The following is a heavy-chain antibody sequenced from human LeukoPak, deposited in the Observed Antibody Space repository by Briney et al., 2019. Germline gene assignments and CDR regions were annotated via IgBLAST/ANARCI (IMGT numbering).Heavy chain of an antibody. D-gene: IGHD1-26*01. CDR2: ISSSSSYI. CDR1: GFAFSSYS. J-gene: IGHJ4*02. Sequence: GESLRLSCAASGFAFSSYSMNWVRQAPGKGLEWVSSISSSSSYIYYADSVKGRFTISRDNAKNSLYLQMNSLRAEDTTVYYCARGGLSGSHYFDYWGQGTLVTVSS. V-gene: IGHV3-21*01. CDR3: ARGGLSGSHYFDY.